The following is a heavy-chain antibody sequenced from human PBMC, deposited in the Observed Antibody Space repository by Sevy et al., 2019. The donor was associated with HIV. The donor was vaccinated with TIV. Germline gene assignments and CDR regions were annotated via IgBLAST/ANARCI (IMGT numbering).Heavy chain of an antibody. J-gene: IGHJ4*02. Sequence: ASVKVSCKASGHTFTDYFMHLVRQAPGQGLEWMGWINPDSGDTKYAQKFHGRVTLTRDTSISTAYMELSRLKSDDTAVYYCASPGGYRYGSLLDYWGQGTLVTVSS. V-gene: IGHV1-2*02. CDR1: GHTFTDYF. CDR3: ASPGGYRYGSLLDY. CDR2: INPDSGDT. D-gene: IGHD5-18*01.